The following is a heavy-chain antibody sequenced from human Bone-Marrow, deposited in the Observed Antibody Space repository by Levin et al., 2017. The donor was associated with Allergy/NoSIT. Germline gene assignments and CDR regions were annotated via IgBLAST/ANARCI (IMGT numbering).Heavy chain of an antibody. J-gene: IGHJ6*02. V-gene: IGHV3-21*01. CDR3: ARDRTYGILRNYGMDG. CDR2: INSGSTDI. Sequence: SCAASGFNFSTYNMNWVRQAPGKALEWVSSINSGSTDIYYADSLKGRFTISRDNAENSLYLQMNGLRAGDTAVYYCARDRTYGILRNYGMDGWGQGTTVTVSS. D-gene: IGHD3-9*01. CDR1: GFNFSTYN.